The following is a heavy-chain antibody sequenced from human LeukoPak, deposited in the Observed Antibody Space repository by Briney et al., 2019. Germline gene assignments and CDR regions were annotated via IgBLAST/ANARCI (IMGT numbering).Heavy chain of an antibody. CDR1: GFTVSSNY. CDR3: ARDRDYYYGMDV. J-gene: IGHJ6*02. V-gene: IGHV3-53*01. Sequence: GGSLRLFCAASGFTVSSNYMSWVRQAPGKGLEWVSVIYSGGSTYYADSVKGRFTISRDNSKNTLYLQMNSLRAEDTAVYYCARDRDYYYGMDVWGQGTTVTVSS. CDR2: IYSGGST. D-gene: IGHD3-10*01.